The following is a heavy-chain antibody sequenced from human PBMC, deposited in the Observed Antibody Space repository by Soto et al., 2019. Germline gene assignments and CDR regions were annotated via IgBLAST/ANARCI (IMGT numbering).Heavy chain of an antibody. J-gene: IGHJ6*02. Sequence: GGSLRLSCAASGFTFSSYGMHWVRQAPGKGLEWVAVIWYDGSNKYYADSVKGRFTISRDNSKNTLYLQMNSLRAEDTAVYYCARGVLTGYFPYGMDVWGQGTTVTVSS. V-gene: IGHV3-33*01. D-gene: IGHD3-9*01. CDR2: IWYDGSNK. CDR1: GFTFSSYG. CDR3: ARGVLTGYFPYGMDV.